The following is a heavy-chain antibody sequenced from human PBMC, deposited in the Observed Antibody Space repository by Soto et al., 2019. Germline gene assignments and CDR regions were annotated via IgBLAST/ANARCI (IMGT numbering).Heavy chain of an antibody. CDR3: ARDGYSSSAEGLDYFDY. D-gene: IGHD6-6*01. Sequence: SETLSLTCTVSGGSISSGGYYWSWIRQHPGKGLEWIGYIYYSGRTYYNPSLKSRVTISVDTSKNQFSLKLSSVTAADTAVYYCARDGYSSSAEGLDYFDYWGQGTLVTVSS. CDR1: GGSISSGGYY. J-gene: IGHJ4*02. V-gene: IGHV4-31*03. CDR2: IYYSGRT.